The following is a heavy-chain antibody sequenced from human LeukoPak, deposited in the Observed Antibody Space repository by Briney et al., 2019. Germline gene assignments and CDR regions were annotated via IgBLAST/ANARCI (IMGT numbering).Heavy chain of an antibody. Sequence: GGSLRLSCAASGFTFSSYAMSWVRQAPGKGLEWVSAISGSGGSTYYADSVKGRFTISRDNSKNTLYLQMNSLRAEDTAVYYCAKLPGAALYYYYYMDVWGKGTTVTVSS. V-gene: IGHV3-23*01. CDR2: ISGSGGST. CDR3: AKLPGAALYYYYYMDV. D-gene: IGHD6-6*01. CDR1: GFTFSSYA. J-gene: IGHJ6*03.